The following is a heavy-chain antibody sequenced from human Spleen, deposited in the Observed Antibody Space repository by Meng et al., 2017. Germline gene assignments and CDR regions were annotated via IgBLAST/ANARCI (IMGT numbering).Heavy chain of an antibody. CDR3: AKEWVAGTLFY. V-gene: IGHV3-23*04. D-gene: IGHD6-19*01. CDR1: GFTFNAAW. J-gene: IGHJ4*02. Sequence: EVQLVQSGGGLVEPGGSLRLSCAASGFTFNAAWMSWVRQTPGKGLEWVSVITGSGGSTNYADSVKGRFTISRDNSKNTLYLQLNSLRAEDTAVYYCAKEWVAGTLFYWGQGTLVTVSS. CDR2: ITGSGGST.